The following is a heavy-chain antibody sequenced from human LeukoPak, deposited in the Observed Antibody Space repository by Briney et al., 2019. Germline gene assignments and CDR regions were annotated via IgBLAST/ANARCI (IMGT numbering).Heavy chain of an antibody. CDR3: ARSHYGGRRFYDY. J-gene: IGHJ4*02. CDR2: MNPNSGNT. V-gene: IGHV1-8*01. D-gene: IGHD4-23*01. CDR1: GYTFINYD. Sequence: GASVRVSCKASGYTFINYDINWVRQATGQGLEWMGWMNPNSGNTGYAQKFQGRVTMTRNTSISTAYMELSSLRSEDTAVYYCARSHYGGRRFYDYWGQGTLVTVSS.